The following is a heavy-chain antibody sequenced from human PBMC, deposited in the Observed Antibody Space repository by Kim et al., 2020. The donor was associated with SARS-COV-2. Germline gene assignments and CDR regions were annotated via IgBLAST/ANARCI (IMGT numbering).Heavy chain of an antibody. V-gene: IGHV3-33*06. CDR3: AKDSSSSKYYFDY. Sequence: YAESVKGPFTISRDNSKTTLYLKMNSLRAEDTAVYYCAKDSSSSKYYFDYWGQGTLVTVSS. D-gene: IGHD6-6*01. J-gene: IGHJ4*02.